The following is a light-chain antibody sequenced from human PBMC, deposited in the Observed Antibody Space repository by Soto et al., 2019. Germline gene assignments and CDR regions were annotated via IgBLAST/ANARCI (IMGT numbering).Light chain of an antibody. Sequence: QSALTQPASVSGSPGQSITISCTGTSSDVGSYNLVSWYQQHPGKAPKLMIYEVSKRPSGVSNRFSGSKSGNTASLTISGLQAEDEADYYCCSYAGSSPVYVFGTGTKVTVL. CDR3: CSYAGSSPVYV. V-gene: IGLV2-23*02. CDR2: EVS. J-gene: IGLJ1*01. CDR1: SSDVGSYNL.